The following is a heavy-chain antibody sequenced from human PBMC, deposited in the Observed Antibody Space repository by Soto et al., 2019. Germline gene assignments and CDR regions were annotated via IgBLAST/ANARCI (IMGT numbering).Heavy chain of an antibody. CDR2: ILYDGTKT. CDR1: GFTFNSYG. CDR3: VKDLANMADH. V-gene: IGHV3-30*18. J-gene: IGHJ4*02. Sequence: QVKLVESGGGVVLPGGSLRLSCEASGFTFNSYGMYWVRQAPGKGMDLVSHILYDGTKTYYADSVQGRFTISRDNSRNTLYLQMDRMRLEDTAVYFCVKDLANMADHWGQGTLVIVSS.